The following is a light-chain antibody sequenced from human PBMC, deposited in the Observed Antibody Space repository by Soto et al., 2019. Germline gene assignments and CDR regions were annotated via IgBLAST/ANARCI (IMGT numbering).Light chain of an antibody. CDR2: EVS. Sequence: QYALTQPASVSGSPGQSITISCTGTSSDVGGYNYVSWYQQHPGKAPKLMIYEVSNRPSGVYNRFSGSKSGNTASLTISGLQAEDEADYYCRSYTSSSTYVCGTGTTLTVL. J-gene: IGLJ1*01. CDR3: RSYTSSSTYV. CDR1: SSDVGGYNY. V-gene: IGLV2-14*01.